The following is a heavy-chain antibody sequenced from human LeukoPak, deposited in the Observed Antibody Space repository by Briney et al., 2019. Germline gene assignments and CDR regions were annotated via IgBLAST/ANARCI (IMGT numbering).Heavy chain of an antibody. CDR2: INHSGSA. J-gene: IGHJ5*02. Sequence: PSETLSLTCAVYGGSLSGSYWSWIRQPPGKGLEWIGEINHSGSANYNPSLKSRVTISVDTSKNQFSLKLSSVTAADTAVYYCARVSLAVGNNWFDPWGQGTLVTVSS. V-gene: IGHV4-34*01. CDR1: GGSLSGSY. CDR3: ARVSLAVGNNWFDP. D-gene: IGHD6-19*01.